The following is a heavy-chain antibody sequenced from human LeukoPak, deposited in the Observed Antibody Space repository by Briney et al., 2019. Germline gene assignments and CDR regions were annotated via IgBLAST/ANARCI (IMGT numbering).Heavy chain of an antibody. CDR1: GYTFTSYG. Sequence: ASVKVSCKASGYTFTSYGISWVRQAPGQGLEWMGWISAYNGNTNYAQKLQGRVTMTTDTSTSTAYMELRSLRSDDTAVYYCARDHCGGDCYSFNNWFDPWGQGTLVTVSS. CDR2: ISAYNGNT. CDR3: ARDHCGGDCYSFNNWFDP. D-gene: IGHD2-21*02. J-gene: IGHJ5*02. V-gene: IGHV1-18*01.